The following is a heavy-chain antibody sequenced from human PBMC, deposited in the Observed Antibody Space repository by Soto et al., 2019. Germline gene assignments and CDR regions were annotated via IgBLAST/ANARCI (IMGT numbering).Heavy chain of an antibody. Sequence: GGSLRLSCAASGFTFSSYAMSWVRQAPGKGLEWVSAISGSGGSTYYADSVKGRFTISRDNSKNTLYLQMNSLRAEDTAVYYCAKDRVRQFKDIVVVVAATPHNYYGMDVWGQGTTVTVSS. D-gene: IGHD2-15*01. CDR2: ISGSGGST. J-gene: IGHJ6*02. V-gene: IGHV3-23*01. CDR3: AKDRVRQFKDIVVVVAATPHNYYGMDV. CDR1: GFTFSSYA.